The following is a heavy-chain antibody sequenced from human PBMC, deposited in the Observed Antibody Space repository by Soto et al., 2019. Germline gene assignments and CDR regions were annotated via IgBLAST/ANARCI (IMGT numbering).Heavy chain of an antibody. CDR3: VKDRREQWLVRVYFDY. J-gene: IGHJ4*02. CDR2: MYQGGST. V-gene: IGHV4-59*01. Sequence: SETLSLTCTVSGGSISSYYWSWIRQPPGKGLEWIGYMYQGGSTKYNPSLQSRVTISIDTSKNQLSLKLTSVTAEDTAVYYCVKDRREQWLVRVYFDYWGQGTLVTVSS. D-gene: IGHD6-19*01. CDR1: GGSISSYY.